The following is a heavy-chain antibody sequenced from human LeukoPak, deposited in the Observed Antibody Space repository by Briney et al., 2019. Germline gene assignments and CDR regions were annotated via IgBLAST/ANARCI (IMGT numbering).Heavy chain of an antibody. CDR2: ISGSGGST. V-gene: IGHV3-23*01. Sequence: GGSLRLSCAASGFTFSSYAMSWVRQAPGKGLEWVSAISGSGGSTYYADSVTGRFTISRDNSKNTLYLQMNSLRAEDTAVYYCAKKSQLALVFDYWGQGTLVTVSS. J-gene: IGHJ4*02. CDR3: AKKSQLALVFDY. CDR1: GFTFSSYA. D-gene: IGHD6-6*01.